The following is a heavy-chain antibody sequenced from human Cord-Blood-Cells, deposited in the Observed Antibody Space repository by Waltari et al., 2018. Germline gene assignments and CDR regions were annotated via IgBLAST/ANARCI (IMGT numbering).Heavy chain of an antibody. Sequence: QVQLQQWGAGLLKPSETLSLTCAVYGGSFSGYYWSWIRQPPGKVLEWIGEINHSGSTNYNPSLKSRVTISVDTSKNQFSLKLSSVTAADTAVYYCARGNIYYFDYWGQGTLVTVSS. CDR2: INHSGST. J-gene: IGHJ4*02. CDR3: ARGNIYYFDY. CDR1: GGSFSGYY. V-gene: IGHV4-34*01.